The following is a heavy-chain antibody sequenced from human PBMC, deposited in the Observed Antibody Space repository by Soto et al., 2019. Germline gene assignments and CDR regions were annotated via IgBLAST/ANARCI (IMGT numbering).Heavy chain of an antibody. Sequence: SETLSLTCTVSGGSISSSTSYWGWTRQPPGKGLEWIGSIYYSGSTHYNPSLKSRLTISVDTSKNQFSLELSSVTAADTAVYFCARHVYDFWSGQGYYYYYMDVWGKGTTVTVSS. V-gene: IGHV4-39*01. D-gene: IGHD3-3*01. CDR1: GGSISSSTSY. CDR3: ARHVYDFWSGQGYYYYYMDV. CDR2: IYYSGST. J-gene: IGHJ6*03.